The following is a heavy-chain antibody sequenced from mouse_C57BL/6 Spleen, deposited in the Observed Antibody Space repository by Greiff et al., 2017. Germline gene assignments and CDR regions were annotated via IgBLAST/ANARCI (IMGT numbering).Heavy chain of an antibody. D-gene: IGHD1-1*02. J-gene: IGHJ1*03. V-gene: IGHV5-12*01. CDR1: GFTFSDYY. Sequence: EVKLMESGGGLVQPGGSLKLSCAASGFTFSDYYMSWVRQTPEKRLEWVAYISNGGGSTYYPDTVKGRFTISRDNAKNTPYLQMSRLKSEDTAMYYCARQGGGYFDVWGTGTTVTVSS. CDR3: ARQGGGYFDV. CDR2: ISNGGGST.